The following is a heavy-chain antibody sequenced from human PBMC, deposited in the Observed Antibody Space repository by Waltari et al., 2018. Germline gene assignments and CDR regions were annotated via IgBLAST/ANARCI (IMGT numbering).Heavy chain of an antibody. V-gene: IGHV3-23*04. Sequence: EVQLVESGGGLVQPGGSLRLSCSGFGFSDYTMAWVRQAPGKGLECVSGISNSGDMTSYADSVKGRFTISRDTSKNTLLLQMNGLRAEDTAIYYCASAPRPMVSAPFDYWGQGVLVTVSS. D-gene: IGHD2-15*01. CDR2: ISNSGDMT. CDR1: GFSDYT. J-gene: IGHJ4*02. CDR3: ASAPRPMVSAPFDY.